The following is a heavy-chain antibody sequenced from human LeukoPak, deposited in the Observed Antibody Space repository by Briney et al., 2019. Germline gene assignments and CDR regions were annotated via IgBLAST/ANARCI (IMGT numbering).Heavy chain of an antibody. Sequence: PGGSLRLSCAASGFTFSSYEMNWVRQAPGKGLEWVSYISSSGSTIYYADSVKGRFTISKDNAKNSLYLQMNSLRAEDTAVYYCARETVDTAMVGWFDPWGQGTLVTVSS. D-gene: IGHD5-18*01. CDR2: ISSSGSTI. V-gene: IGHV3-48*03. CDR3: ARETVDTAMVGWFDP. J-gene: IGHJ5*02. CDR1: GFTFSSYE.